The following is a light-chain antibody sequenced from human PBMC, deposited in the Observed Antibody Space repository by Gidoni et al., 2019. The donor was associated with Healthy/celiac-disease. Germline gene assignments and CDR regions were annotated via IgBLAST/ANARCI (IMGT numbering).Light chain of an antibody. Sequence: DIHMTQSPSSLSASVGDRVTITCQASQDISNYLNWYQQKPGKAPKLLIYDASNLETGVPSRFSGSGSGTDFTFTISSLQPEDIATYCCQQYDNLPITFGQGTRLEMK. CDR1: QDISNY. CDR2: DAS. CDR3: QQYDNLPIT. V-gene: IGKV1-33*01. J-gene: IGKJ5*01.